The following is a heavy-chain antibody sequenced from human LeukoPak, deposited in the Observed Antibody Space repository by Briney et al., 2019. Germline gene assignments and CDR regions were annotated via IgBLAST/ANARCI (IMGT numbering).Heavy chain of an antibody. CDR3: ARDSGSNFDY. Sequence: SETLSLTCTVSGGSISGYYWNWIRQPPGKGLEWIGYIYYSGSTNYNPSFKSRVTMSLDTSKNQFSLKLSSVTAADTAVYHCARDSGSNFDYWGQGTLVTVSS. CDR2: IYYSGST. V-gene: IGHV4-59*01. J-gene: IGHJ4*02. CDR1: GGSISGYY. D-gene: IGHD2-15*01.